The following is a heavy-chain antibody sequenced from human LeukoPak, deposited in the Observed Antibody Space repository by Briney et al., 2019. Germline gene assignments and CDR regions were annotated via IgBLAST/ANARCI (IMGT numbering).Heavy chain of an antibody. J-gene: IGHJ6*03. CDR3: ARHDILTGYSYYYYYYMDV. Sequence: GESLKISCKGSGYSFTSYWIGWVRQMPGKGLEWMGIIYPGDSDTRYSPSFQGQVTISADKSLSTAYLQWSSLKASDTAMYYCARHDILTGYSYYYYYYMDVWGKGTTVTVSS. D-gene: IGHD3-9*01. CDR2: IYPGDSDT. V-gene: IGHV5-51*01. CDR1: GYSFTSYW.